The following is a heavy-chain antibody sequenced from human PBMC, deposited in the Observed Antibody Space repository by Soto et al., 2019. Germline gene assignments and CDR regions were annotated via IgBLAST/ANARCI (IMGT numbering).Heavy chain of an antibody. CDR3: ATNYGSGSTHFDN. J-gene: IGHJ4*02. CDR2: IIPMLGMS. Sequence: QVQLVQSGAEVKTPGSSVKVSCTASGDTFNFYTLSWVRQAPGQGLEWMGRIIPMLGMSNYAQKFQGRVTMVEDTSARTVYMVLSGLRSEDTALYYCATNYGSGSTHFDNWGQGTLVTVSS. V-gene: IGHV1-69*02. CDR1: GDTFNFYT. D-gene: IGHD3-10*01.